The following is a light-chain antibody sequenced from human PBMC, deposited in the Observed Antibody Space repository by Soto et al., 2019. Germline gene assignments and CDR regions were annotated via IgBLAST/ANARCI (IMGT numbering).Light chain of an antibody. CDR3: QSQGIRLIGFPV. V-gene: IGLV1-40*01. J-gene: IGLJ1*01. CDR1: ISNIGAGYD. Sequence: QSVLTQPPSVSGAPWQRVTISCTGSISNIGAGYDVHWYQQLPGTVPKVLIYGNSNRPSGVPDRFSGSKSGTSASLAITGLQAEDEADYFFQSQGIRLIGFPVFGTGSKVTIL. CDR2: GNS.